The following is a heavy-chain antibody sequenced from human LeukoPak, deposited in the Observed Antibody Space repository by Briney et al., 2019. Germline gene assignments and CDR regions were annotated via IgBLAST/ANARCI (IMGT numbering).Heavy chain of an antibody. CDR3: ARAPGIVVVPAARRRNYYYYGMDV. Sequence: GASVKVSCKASGGTFSSYAISWVRQAPGKGLEWMGGFDPEDGETIYAQKFQGRVTMTEDTSTDTAYMELSSLRSEDTAVYYCARAPGIVVVPAARRRNYYYYGMDVWGQGTTVTVSS. D-gene: IGHD2-2*01. CDR1: GGTFSSYA. J-gene: IGHJ6*02. V-gene: IGHV1-24*01. CDR2: FDPEDGET.